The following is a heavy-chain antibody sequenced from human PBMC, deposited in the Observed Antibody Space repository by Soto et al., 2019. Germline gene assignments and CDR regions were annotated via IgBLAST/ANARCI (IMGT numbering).Heavy chain of an antibody. J-gene: IGHJ4*02. CDR3: ARAGSSYKAMVTAPYFAY. V-gene: IGHV4-4*02. Sequence: QVQLQESGPGLVKPSGTLSLTCAVSGGSISSSNWWSWVRQPPGKGLEWLGEIYHRGSTNYNPSLKIRVTISVEKSKTQFFLKMSSVTAADTAVYYCARAGSSYKAMVTAPYFAYWGQGTLVTVSS. D-gene: IGHD5-18*01. CDR2: IYHRGST. CDR1: GGSISSSNW.